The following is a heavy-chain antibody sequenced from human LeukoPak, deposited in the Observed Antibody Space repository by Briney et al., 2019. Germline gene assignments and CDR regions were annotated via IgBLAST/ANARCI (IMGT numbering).Heavy chain of an antibody. CDR2: IRYDGSNK. CDR1: GFTFSSYG. V-gene: IGHV3-30*02. D-gene: IGHD3-10*01. J-gene: IGHJ4*02. Sequence: GGSLRLSCAASGFTFSSYGMHWVRQAPGKGLEWVAFIRYDGSNKYYADSVKGRFTISRDNSKNTLYLQMSSLRTEDTAVYYCARGQYYGSGYFDYWGQGTLVTVSS. CDR3: ARGQYYGSGYFDY.